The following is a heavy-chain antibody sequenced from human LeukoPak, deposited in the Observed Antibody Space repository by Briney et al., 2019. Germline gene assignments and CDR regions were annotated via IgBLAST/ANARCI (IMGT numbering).Heavy chain of an antibody. D-gene: IGHD3-10*01. CDR2: ISSSSSTI. J-gene: IGHJ4*02. Sequence: GGSLRLSCAASGFTFSSYSFNWVRQAPGKGLEWVSYISSSSSTIYYADSVKGRFTISRDNAKNSLYLQMNSLRDEDTAVYYCARWTFYSGSGSAIDSWGQGTLVTVSS. CDR1: GFTFSSYS. CDR3: ARWTFYSGSGSAIDS. V-gene: IGHV3-48*02.